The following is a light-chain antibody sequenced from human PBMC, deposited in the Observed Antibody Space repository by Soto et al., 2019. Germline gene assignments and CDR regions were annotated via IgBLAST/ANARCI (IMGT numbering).Light chain of an antibody. V-gene: IGLV2-23*02. CDR1: SSDVGGFNL. Sequence: QSVLTQTASVSGSPGQSITISCTGTSSDVGGFNLVSWYQQHPEKAPKLMIYEVNKRPSGVSNRFSGSKSGNTASLTISGLQAEDEADYYCCSYAGSSTYVFGTGTKLTVL. CDR2: EVN. CDR3: CSYAGSSTYV. J-gene: IGLJ1*01.